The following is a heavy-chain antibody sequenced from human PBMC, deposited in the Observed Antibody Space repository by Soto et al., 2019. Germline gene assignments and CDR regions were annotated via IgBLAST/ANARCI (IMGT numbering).Heavy chain of an antibody. CDR3: ARYGYSSSAYVFGFDY. J-gene: IGHJ4*02. D-gene: IGHD6-13*01. V-gene: IGHV4-38-2*01. CDR1: GLSISSGDY. Sequence: SESLSLTCAVSGLSISSGDYWGWIRQPPGRGLEWIGSIYHSGSTYYNPSLKSRVTISVDTSKNQFSLKLSSVTAADTAVYYCARYGYSSSAYVFGFDYWGQGTLVTVSS. CDR2: IYHSGST.